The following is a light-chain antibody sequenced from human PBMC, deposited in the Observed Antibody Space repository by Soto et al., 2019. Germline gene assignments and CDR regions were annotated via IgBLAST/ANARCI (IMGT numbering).Light chain of an antibody. CDR2: DNN. Sequence: QSVLTQPPSVSAAPGQKVTISCSGSSSNIGSNYVSWYQQLPGTAPKLLIYDNNKRPSGIPDRFSGSKSGTSATLGITGLQTGDEADYYCGSWDSSLSAVVFGGGTKHTVL. CDR3: GSWDSSLSAVV. CDR1: SSNIGSNY. J-gene: IGLJ2*01. V-gene: IGLV1-51*01.